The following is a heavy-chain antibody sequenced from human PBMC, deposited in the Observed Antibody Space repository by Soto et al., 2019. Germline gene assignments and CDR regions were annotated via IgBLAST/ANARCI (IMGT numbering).Heavy chain of an antibody. CDR1: GGSISSGGYS. CDR2: IYHSGST. V-gene: IGHV4-30-2*01. Sequence: PSETLSLTCAVSGGSISSGGYSWSWIRQPPGKGLEWIGYIYHSGSTYYNPSLKSRVTISVDRSKNQFSLKLSSVTAADTALYSCARVPDYCGQGTLVPVSS. J-gene: IGHJ4*02. CDR3: ARVPDY.